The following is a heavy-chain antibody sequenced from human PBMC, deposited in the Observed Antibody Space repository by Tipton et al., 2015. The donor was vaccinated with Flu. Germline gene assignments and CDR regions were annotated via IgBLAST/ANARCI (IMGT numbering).Heavy chain of an antibody. D-gene: IGHD3-10*01. CDR2: VSDSVSP. CDR1: GDSINDYY. Sequence: PGLVKPSETLSLTCTVSGDSINDYYWTWVRQAPGKGLEWIGYVSDSVSPNYSPSLKSRVTIYVDSSKNQFSLDLTSVTATDTAIYYCARGSSAGWGTYYLDRWGQGTLVTVSS. J-gene: IGHJ5*02. V-gene: IGHV4-59*13. CDR3: ARGSSAGWGTYYLDR.